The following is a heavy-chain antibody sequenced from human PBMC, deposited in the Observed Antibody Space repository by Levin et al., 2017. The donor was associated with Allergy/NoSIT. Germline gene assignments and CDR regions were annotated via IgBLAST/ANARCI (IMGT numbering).Heavy chain of an antibody. CDR1: GGTFSSYA. J-gene: IGHJ4*02. CDR2: IIPIFGTA. CDR3: ARGVVVIALYFDY. Sequence: KISCKASGGTFSSYAISWVRQAPGQGLEWMGGIIPIFGTANYAQKFQGRVTITADESTSTAYMELSSLRSEDTAVYYCARGVVVIALYFDYWGQGTLVTVSS. D-gene: IGHD2-21*01. V-gene: IGHV1-69*01.